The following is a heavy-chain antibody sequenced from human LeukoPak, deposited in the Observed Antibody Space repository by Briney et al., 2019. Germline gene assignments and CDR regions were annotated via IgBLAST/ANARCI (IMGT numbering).Heavy chain of an antibody. J-gene: IGHJ4*02. CDR3: ARLGAVADNFDY. Sequence: SVKVSCKVSGGTFSSYAISWVRQAPGQGLEWMGRINPIFGTANYAQKFQGRVTITTDESTSTAYMELSSLRSEDTAVYYCARLGAVADNFDYWGQGTLVTGSS. D-gene: IGHD6-19*01. V-gene: IGHV1-69*05. CDR1: GGTFSSYA. CDR2: INPIFGTA.